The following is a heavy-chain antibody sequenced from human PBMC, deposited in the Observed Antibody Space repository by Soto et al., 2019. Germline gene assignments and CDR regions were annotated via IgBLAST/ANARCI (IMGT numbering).Heavy chain of an antibody. J-gene: IGHJ4*02. CDR2: IRSKANSYAT. CDR3: TSPGYLVVTAHDNDY. Sequence: PGGSLRLSCAASGFTFSGSAMHWVRQASGKGLEWVGRIRSKANSYATAYAASVKGRFTISRDDSKNTAYLQMNSLKTEDTAVYYCTSPGYLVVTAHDNDYWGQGTLVTVSS. V-gene: IGHV3-73*01. D-gene: IGHD2-21*02. CDR1: GFTFSGSA.